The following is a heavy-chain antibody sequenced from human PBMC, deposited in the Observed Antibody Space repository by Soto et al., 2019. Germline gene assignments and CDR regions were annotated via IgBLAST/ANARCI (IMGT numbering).Heavy chain of an antibody. Sequence: GGSLRLSCVASGFIFTDYSMTWIRQAPGKGLEWVSYITTGGETTLYADSVEGRFTISRDNAKKALSLEMNSLRVDDTAVYYCARDPQRRDGYNFDSWGPGTLVTVSS. CDR1: GFIFTDYS. CDR3: ARDPQRRDGYNFDS. D-gene: IGHD5-12*01. CDR2: ITTGGETT. V-gene: IGHV3-11*01. J-gene: IGHJ4*02.